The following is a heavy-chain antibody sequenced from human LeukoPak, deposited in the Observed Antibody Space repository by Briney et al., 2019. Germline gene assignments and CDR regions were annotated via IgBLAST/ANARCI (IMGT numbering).Heavy chain of an antibody. CDR2: ISPKSADT. D-gene: IGHD3-22*01. CDR3: ATTPLYYYDSSGLS. J-gene: IGHJ4*02. V-gene: IGHV1-18*01. CDR1: GYSFSDYA. Sequence: ASVKVSCKASGYSFSDYAITWVRQVPGQGLEWMGWISPKSADTHLAQKLQGRVTMTTDTSTSTAYMELRSLRFDDTAVYYCATTPLYYYDSSGLSWGQGTLVTVSS.